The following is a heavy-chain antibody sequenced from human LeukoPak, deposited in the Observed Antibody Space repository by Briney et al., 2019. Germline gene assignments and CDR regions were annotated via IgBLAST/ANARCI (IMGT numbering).Heavy chain of an antibody. Sequence: SGTLSLTCAVSGGSISSYYWSWIRQPAGKGLEWIGRIYTSGSTNYNPSLKSRVTMSVDTSKNQFSLKLSSVTAADTAVYYCARGRFGIAAAGRNWFDPWGQGTLVTVSS. D-gene: IGHD6-13*01. CDR2: IYTSGST. CDR1: GGSISSYY. V-gene: IGHV4-4*07. J-gene: IGHJ5*02. CDR3: ARGRFGIAAAGRNWFDP.